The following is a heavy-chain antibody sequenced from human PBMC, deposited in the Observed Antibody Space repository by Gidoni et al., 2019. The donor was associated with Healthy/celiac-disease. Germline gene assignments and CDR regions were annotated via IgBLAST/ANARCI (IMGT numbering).Heavy chain of an antibody. Sequence: AQLVQSGAEVKKPGESLQISCKVSGYSFTSYWIGWVRQMPGKGLEWMGIIYPGDTDTRYSPSFQGQVTISADKSISTAYLQWSSLKASDTAMYYCARRSIVVVPAANLGWFDPWGQGTLVTVSS. V-gene: IGHV5-51*01. CDR1: GYSFTSYW. J-gene: IGHJ5*02. CDR3: ARRSIVVVPAANLGWFDP. D-gene: IGHD2-2*01. CDR2: IYPGDTDT.